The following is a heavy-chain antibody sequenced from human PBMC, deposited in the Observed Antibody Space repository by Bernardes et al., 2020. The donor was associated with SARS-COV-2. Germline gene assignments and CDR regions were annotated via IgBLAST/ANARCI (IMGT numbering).Heavy chain of an antibody. CDR1: GFTFRDSY. CDR2: ISNTGGSM. Sequence: AGSLRLSCAASGFTFRDSYMNWIRQAPGEGLEWLSFISNTGGSMQYADSVRGRFTISRDNAKNSLYLQMDNLRAEDTAVYYCARDYLGAAGYWGQGTLVTVSS. D-gene: IGHD2-15*01. J-gene: IGHJ4*02. V-gene: IGHV3-11*01. CDR3: ARDYLGAAGY.